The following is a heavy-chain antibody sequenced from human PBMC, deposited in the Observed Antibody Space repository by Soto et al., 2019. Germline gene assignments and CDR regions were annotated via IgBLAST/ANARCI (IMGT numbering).Heavy chain of an antibody. Sequence: QVQLVESGGGVVQPGKSLRLSCAASGFTFNTYGMHWVRQAPGKGPEWVAVISNDGSNKYYADSVKGRVTISRDNSKNTLCLQMNSLRAEDTAVYYCANWNYPQSDWGQGTLVTVSS. D-gene: IGHD1-7*01. V-gene: IGHV3-30*18. CDR3: ANWNYPQSD. CDR2: ISNDGSNK. CDR1: GFTFNTYG. J-gene: IGHJ4*02.